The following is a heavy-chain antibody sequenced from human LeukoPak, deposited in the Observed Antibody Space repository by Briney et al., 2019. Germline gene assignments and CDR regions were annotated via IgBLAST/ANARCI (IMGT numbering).Heavy chain of an antibody. D-gene: IGHD2-2*01. J-gene: IGHJ5*02. V-gene: IGHV1-18*01. Sequence: ASVTVSCKASGYTFTSYGISWVRQAPGQGLEWMGWISAYNGNTNYAQKLQGRVTMTTDTATSTAYMELRSRRSDDTAVYYGARVKGKRLVIWFDPWGQGTLVTVSS. CDR3: ARVKGKRLVIWFDP. CDR2: ISAYNGNT. CDR1: GYTFTSYG.